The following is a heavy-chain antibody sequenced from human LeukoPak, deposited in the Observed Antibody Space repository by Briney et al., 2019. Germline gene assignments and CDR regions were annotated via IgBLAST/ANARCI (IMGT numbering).Heavy chain of an antibody. D-gene: IGHD1-26*01. CDR1: GFIFSRNS. V-gene: IGHV4-34*01. Sequence: PGGSLRLSCAASGFIFSRNSMNWVRQPPGKGLEWIGEINHSGSTNYNPSLKSRVTVSVDTSKNQFSLKLSSVTAADTAVYYCARGFGATIRYYFDYWGQGTLVTVSS. J-gene: IGHJ4*02. CDR2: INHSGST. CDR3: ARGFGATIRYYFDY.